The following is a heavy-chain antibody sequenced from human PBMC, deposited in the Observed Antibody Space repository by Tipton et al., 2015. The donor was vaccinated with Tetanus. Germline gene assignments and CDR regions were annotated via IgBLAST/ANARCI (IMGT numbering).Heavy chain of an antibody. CDR2: IFYAGST. CDR3: ARATEHDIMTGYDN. D-gene: IGHD3-9*01. V-gene: IGHV4-59*01. Sequence: LRLSYTVSGVSISSYYWSWIRQSPGKGLEWIGYIFYAGSTNSNPSLKSRVTISVDKAKNQFSLKLTSVTAADTAVYYCARATEHDIMTGYDNWGPGTQVTVSS. CDR1: GVSISSYY. J-gene: IGHJ4*02.